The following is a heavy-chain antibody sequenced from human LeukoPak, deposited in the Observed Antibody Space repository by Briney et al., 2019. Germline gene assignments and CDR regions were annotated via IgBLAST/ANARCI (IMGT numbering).Heavy chain of an antibody. D-gene: IGHD6-13*01. CDR2: ISGSGGGSGGST. Sequence: GGSLRLSCAASGFTFSSYAMSWVRQAPGKGLEWVSVSVISGSGGGSGGSTYYADSVKGRFTISRDDSKDTLYLQMNNLRVEDTAVYYCAKHRSGIAASGSNYWGQGTLVSVSS. CDR3: AKHRSGIAASGSNY. J-gene: IGHJ4*02. CDR1: GFTFSSYA. V-gene: IGHV3-23*01.